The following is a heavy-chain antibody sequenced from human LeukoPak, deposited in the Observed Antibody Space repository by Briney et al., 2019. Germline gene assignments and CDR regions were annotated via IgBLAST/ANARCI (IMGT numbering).Heavy chain of an antibody. CDR1: GYTSTSYY. J-gene: IGHJ6*03. Sequence: GASVKVSCKASGYTSTSYYMHWVRQAPGQGLEWMGIINPSGGSTSCAQKFQGRVTMTRDTSTSTVYMELSSLRSEDTAVYYCAREYDFWSGFPHYYYMDVWGKGTTVTVSS. V-gene: IGHV1-46*01. CDR3: AREYDFWSGFPHYYYMDV. CDR2: INPSGGST. D-gene: IGHD3/OR15-3a*01.